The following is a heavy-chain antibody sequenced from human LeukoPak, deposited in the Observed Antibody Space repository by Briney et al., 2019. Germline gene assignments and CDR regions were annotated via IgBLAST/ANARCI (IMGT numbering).Heavy chain of an antibody. CDR1: GFTFSSYS. CDR2: ISSSGSTI. V-gene: IGHV3-48*04. Sequence: GGSLRLSCTASGFTFSSYSLNWVRQAPGKGLEWASYISSSGSTISYADSVKGRFTISRDNAKNSLYLQMNSLRAEDTAVYYCARVEIGSSWFYYYYMDVWGKGTTVTVSS. D-gene: IGHD6-13*01. CDR3: ARVEIGSSWFYYYYMDV. J-gene: IGHJ6*03.